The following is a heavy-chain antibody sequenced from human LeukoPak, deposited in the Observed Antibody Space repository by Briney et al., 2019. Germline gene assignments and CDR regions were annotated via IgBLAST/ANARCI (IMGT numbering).Heavy chain of an antibody. V-gene: IGHV1-2*02. CDR1: GYTFTAYY. CDR2: FSPNSGGT. D-gene: IGHD5-24*01. J-gene: IGHJ4*02. CDR3: ARGGDGYNLGGFDY. Sequence: GASVKVSCKASGYTFTAYYIHWVRQAPGQGLEWMGWFSPNSGGTNYAQKFQGRVTMTRDTSIRTAYMELSSLTSDDTAVYYCARGGDGYNLGGFDYWGQGTLVTVSS.